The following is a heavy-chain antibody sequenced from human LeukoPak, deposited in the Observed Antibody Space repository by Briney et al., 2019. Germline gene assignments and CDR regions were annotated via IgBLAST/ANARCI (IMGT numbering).Heavy chain of an antibody. D-gene: IGHD3-10*01. CDR2: ISNSGSSI. CDR1: GFTLSSYA. V-gene: IGHV3-48*01. J-gene: IGHJ6*03. Sequence: PGGSLRLSCAASGFTLSSYAMSWVRQAPGKGLEWVSYISNSGSSIYYADSVKGRFTISRDNSKNTLYLQMNSLRAEDTAVYYCARDLLVPGSYYYYYYMDVWGKGTTVTISS. CDR3: ARDLLVPGSYYYYYYMDV.